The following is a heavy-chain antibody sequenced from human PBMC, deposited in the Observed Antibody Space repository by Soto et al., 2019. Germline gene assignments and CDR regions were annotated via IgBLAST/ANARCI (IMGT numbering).Heavy chain of an antibody. CDR2: ISAYSGNT. Sequence: ASVKVSCKASGYTFTSYGISWVRQAPGQGLEWMGWISAYSGNTNYAQKPQGRVTMTTDTSTSTAYMELRSLRSDDTAVYYCARLKTYYYGSGTDYYYYYMDVWGKGTTVTVSS. CDR3: ARLKTYYYGSGTDYYYYYMDV. V-gene: IGHV1-18*01. D-gene: IGHD3-10*01. J-gene: IGHJ6*03. CDR1: GYTFTSYG.